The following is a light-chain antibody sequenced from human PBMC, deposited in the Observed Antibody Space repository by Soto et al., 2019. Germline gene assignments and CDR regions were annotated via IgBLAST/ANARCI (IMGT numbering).Light chain of an antibody. CDR1: ESVSSN. CDR3: QQYNNWPPWT. CDR2: RAS. J-gene: IGKJ1*01. V-gene: IGKV3-15*01. Sequence: EIVMTQSPATLSVSPGESATLSCRATESVSSNLAWFQQKPGQAPRLLIYRASTRATGIPARFSGSGSGTEFTLTISSLQSEDFAVYFCQQYNNWPPWTFGQGTKAEIK.